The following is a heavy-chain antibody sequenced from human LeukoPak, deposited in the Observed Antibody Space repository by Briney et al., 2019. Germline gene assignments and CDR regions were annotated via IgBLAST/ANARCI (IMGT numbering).Heavy chain of an antibody. Sequence: ASVEVSCKASGYTFTSYYMHWVRQAPGQGLEWLGWINPNSGGTNYAQKFQGWVTMTRDTSISTAYMELSRLRSDDTAVYYCATNSRQQLTRHGMDVWGQGTTVTVSS. CDR2: INPNSGGT. CDR3: ATNSRQQLTRHGMDV. J-gene: IGHJ6*02. D-gene: IGHD6-13*01. CDR1: GYTFTSYY. V-gene: IGHV1-2*04.